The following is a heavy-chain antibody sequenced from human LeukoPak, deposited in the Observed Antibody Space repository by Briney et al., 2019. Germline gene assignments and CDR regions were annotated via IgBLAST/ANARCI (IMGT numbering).Heavy chain of an antibody. CDR1: GFTFSTYT. Sequence: GGSLRLSCAASGFTFSTYTMTWVRQAPGKGLEWVSSISSSSSYIYYADSVKGRFTISRDNAKNSLYVQMNSLRADDTAVYYCARVKQDGYDYWGQGTLVTVSS. CDR3: ARVKQDGYDY. V-gene: IGHV3-21*01. D-gene: IGHD1-1*01. J-gene: IGHJ4*02. CDR2: ISSSSSYI.